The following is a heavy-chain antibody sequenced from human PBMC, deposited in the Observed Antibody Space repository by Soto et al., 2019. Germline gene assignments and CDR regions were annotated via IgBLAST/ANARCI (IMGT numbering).Heavy chain of an antibody. V-gene: IGHV4-4*08. Sequence: PSETLSLTCTVSGGSISSYYWSWIRQPPGKGLEWIGRICTSGSTNFNPSLKSRVTLSVDTSKNQFSLNLSSVTAADTAVYYCVRYCSTTKCPFDYWGQGTLVTVSS. CDR1: GGSISSYY. CDR3: VRYCSTTKCPFDY. J-gene: IGHJ4*02. CDR2: ICTSGST. D-gene: IGHD2-2*01.